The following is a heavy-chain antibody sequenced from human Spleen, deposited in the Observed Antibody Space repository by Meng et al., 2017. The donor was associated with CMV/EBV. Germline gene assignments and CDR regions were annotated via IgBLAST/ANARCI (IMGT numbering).Heavy chain of an antibody. J-gene: IGHJ4*02. CDR3: AREGRGYSAYDPLEY. D-gene: IGHD5-12*01. V-gene: IGHV4-59*01. Sequence: SETLSLTCTVSGGSISGYYWSWIRQPPGKGLEWIGWICYSGSTNYNPSLKSRITTSLDTSKNQISLNLSSVTAADTAVYFCAREGRGYSAYDPLEYWGQGTLVTVSS. CDR1: GGSISGYY. CDR2: ICYSGST.